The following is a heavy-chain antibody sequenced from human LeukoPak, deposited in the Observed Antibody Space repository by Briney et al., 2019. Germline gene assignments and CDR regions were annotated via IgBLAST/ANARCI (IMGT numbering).Heavy chain of an antibody. CDR2: MSSSSSTI. CDR3: ARNAAVTSYYYFDY. Sequence: GGSLRLSCAASGFTFSSYSMNWVRQAPGKGLEWVSYMSSSSSTIYYADSVKGRFTISRDNTKNSLYLQMNSLRAEDTAVYYCARNAAVTSYYYFDYWGQGSLVTVSS. V-gene: IGHV3-48*01. CDR1: GFTFSSYS. J-gene: IGHJ4*02. D-gene: IGHD4-17*01.